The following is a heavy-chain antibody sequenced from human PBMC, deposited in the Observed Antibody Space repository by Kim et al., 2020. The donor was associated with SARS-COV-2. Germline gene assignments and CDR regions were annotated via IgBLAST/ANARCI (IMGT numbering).Heavy chain of an antibody. D-gene: IGHD5-12*01. CDR3: VRAPRGYDSSPFY. J-gene: IGHJ4*02. V-gene: IGHV3-7*03. Sequence: YVDSLKGRFTISKDNAKNSLYLQMSSLRAEDTAIYYCVRAPRGYDSSPFYWGRGTLVTVSS.